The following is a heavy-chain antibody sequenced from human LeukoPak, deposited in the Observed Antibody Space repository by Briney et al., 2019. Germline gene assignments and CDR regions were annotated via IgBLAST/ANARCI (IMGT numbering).Heavy chain of an antibody. CDR1: GFTFSDYY. V-gene: IGHV3-11*04. J-gene: IGHJ6*03. Sequence: GGSLRLSCAASGFTFSDYYMSWIRQAPGEGLQWVSYISSRGSTIYYADSVKGRFTISRDNAKNSLYLQMNSLRAEDTAVYYCPREGSGSYYPPDYYYYYMDVWGKGTTVTVSS. CDR3: PREGSGSYYPPDYYYYYMDV. CDR2: ISSRGSTI. D-gene: IGHD1-26*01.